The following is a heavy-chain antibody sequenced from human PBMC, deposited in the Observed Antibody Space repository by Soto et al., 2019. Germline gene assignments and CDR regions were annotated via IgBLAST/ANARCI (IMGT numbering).Heavy chain of an antibody. D-gene: IGHD6-13*01. Sequence: GGSLRLSCAASGFTFSSYAMSWVRQAPGKGLEWVSAISGSGGSTYYADSVKGRFTISRDNSKNTLYLQMNSLRAEDTAVYYCAKCQLVPLYYYYYMDVWGKGTTVTVSS. CDR1: GFTFSSYA. J-gene: IGHJ6*03. CDR3: AKCQLVPLYYYYYMDV. CDR2: ISGSGGST. V-gene: IGHV3-23*01.